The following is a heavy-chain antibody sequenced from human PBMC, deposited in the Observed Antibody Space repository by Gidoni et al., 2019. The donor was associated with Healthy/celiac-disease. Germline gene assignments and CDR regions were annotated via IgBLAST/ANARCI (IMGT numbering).Heavy chain of an antibody. Sequence: QVQLQPSGPGLVKPSQTLSLTCAISGDSVSSNRAAWNWIRQSPSRGLEWLGRTYYRSKWYNDYAVSVKSRITINPDTSKNQFSLQLNSVTPEDTAVYYCARGIAAAGRQGYYYYGMDVWGQGTTVTVPS. J-gene: IGHJ6*02. CDR2: TYYRSKWYN. D-gene: IGHD6-13*01. CDR1: GDSVSSNRAA. V-gene: IGHV6-1*01. CDR3: ARGIAAAGRQGYYYYGMDV.